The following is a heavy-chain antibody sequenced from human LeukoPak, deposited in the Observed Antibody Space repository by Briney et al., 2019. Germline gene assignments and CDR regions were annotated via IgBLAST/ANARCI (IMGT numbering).Heavy chain of an antibody. D-gene: IGHD2-21*01. CDR1: GDSIGSYY. Sequence: SETLSLTCTVSGDSIGSYYWSWIRQPPGKGLEWIGYIYSSGSTNYNPSLKSRVTMSVDTSKNQFSLKLSSVTAADTAVYYCARYGGDYSNAFDIWGQGTMVTVSS. CDR3: ARYGGDYSNAFDI. CDR2: IYSSGST. J-gene: IGHJ3*02. V-gene: IGHV4-59*01.